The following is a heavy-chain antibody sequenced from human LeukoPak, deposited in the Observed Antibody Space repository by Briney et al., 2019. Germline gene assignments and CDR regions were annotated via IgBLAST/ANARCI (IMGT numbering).Heavy chain of an antibody. D-gene: IGHD6-13*01. V-gene: IGHV4-39*07. J-gene: IGHJ5*02. CDR2: IHSVGTT. CDR3: ARAPAAAEFDP. Sequence: PSETLSLTCTVSGGSISDTYYYWAWIRQPPGKGLEWIGSIHSVGTTYHSPSLKSRLTLSVDTSKNQFSLKLSSVTAADTAVYYCARAPAAAEFDPWGQGTLVTVSS. CDR1: GGSISDTYYY.